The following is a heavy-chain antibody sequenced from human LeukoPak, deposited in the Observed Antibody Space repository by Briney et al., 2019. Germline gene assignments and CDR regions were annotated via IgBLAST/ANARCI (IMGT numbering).Heavy chain of an antibody. V-gene: IGHV3-30*02. Sequence: GGSLRLSCAASGFTFSSYGMHWVRQAPGKGLEWVAFIRYDGSNKYYADSVKGRFTISRDNSKNTLYLQMNSLRAEDTAVYYCAKGRMEWLVSYFDYWGQGTLVTVSS. J-gene: IGHJ4*02. CDR2: IRYDGSNK. CDR1: GFTFSSYG. D-gene: IGHD6-19*01. CDR3: AKGRMEWLVSYFDY.